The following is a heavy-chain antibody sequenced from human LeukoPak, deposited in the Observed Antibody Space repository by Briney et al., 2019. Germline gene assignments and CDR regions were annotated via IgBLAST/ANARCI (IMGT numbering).Heavy chain of an antibody. V-gene: IGHV4-38-2*02. CDR3: ARYSGSSSFDY. CDR2: SGST. CDR1: GYSISSGYY. J-gene: IGHJ4*02. Sequence: SETLSLTCTVSGYSISSGYYWGWIRQPPGKGLEWIGSGSTYYNPSLKSRVTISVDTSKNQFSLKLSSVTAADTAVYYCARYSGSSSFDYWGQGTLVTVSS. D-gene: IGHD6-6*01.